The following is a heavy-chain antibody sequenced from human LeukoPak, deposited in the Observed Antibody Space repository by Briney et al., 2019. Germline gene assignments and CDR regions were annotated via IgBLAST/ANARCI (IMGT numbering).Heavy chain of an antibody. CDR1: GGSFSGYY. V-gene: IGHV4-34*01. CDR2: INHSGST. J-gene: IGHJ5*02. CDR3: ARGVSNTRGDWFDP. Sequence: SETLSLTCAVYGGSFSGYYWSWIRQPPGKGLEWIGEINHSGSTNYNPSLKSRVTISVDTSKNQFSLKLSSVTAADTAVYYCARGVSNTRGDWFDPWGQGTLVTVSS. D-gene: IGHD2-2*01.